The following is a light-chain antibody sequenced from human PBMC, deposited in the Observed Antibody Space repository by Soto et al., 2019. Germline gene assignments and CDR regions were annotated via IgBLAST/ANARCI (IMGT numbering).Light chain of an antibody. CDR3: QQRSNWP. Sequence: EIVLTQSPATLSLSPGERATLSRRASQSVSSYLAWYQQKPGQAPRLLIYDASNRATGIPARFSGSGSGTDFTLTISSLEPEDFAVYYCQQRSNWPFGGGTKVEIK. CDR1: QSVSSY. J-gene: IGKJ4*01. V-gene: IGKV3-11*01. CDR2: DAS.